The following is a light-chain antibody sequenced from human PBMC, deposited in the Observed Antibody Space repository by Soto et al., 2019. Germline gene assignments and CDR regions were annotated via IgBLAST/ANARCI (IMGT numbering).Light chain of an antibody. V-gene: IGKV1-39*01. Sequence: DIQMTQSPSSLSASVGDRVTITCRASQSISSYLNWYQQKPGKAPKLLIYAASSLQSGVPSRFSGSGSGTAFTLTISSLQPEDFATYYCQQSYGTPFTFGPGTKVDIK. J-gene: IGKJ3*01. CDR1: QSISSY. CDR3: QQSYGTPFT. CDR2: AAS.